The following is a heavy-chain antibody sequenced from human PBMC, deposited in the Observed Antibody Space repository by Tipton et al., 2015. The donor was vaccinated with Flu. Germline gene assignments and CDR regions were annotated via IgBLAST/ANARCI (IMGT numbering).Heavy chain of an antibody. CDR2: IYPGDSTT. Sequence: MQLVQSGAEVKKPGESLKISCKGDGYNFATYWIGWVRQVPGKGLEWMGIIYPGDSTTTYSPSFQGRVTISVDKSINTAYMQWSSLEASDTAMYHCARHVSSSSWEKWFDPWGQGTLVTVSS. J-gene: IGHJ5*02. D-gene: IGHD6-13*01. CDR1: GYNFATYW. CDR3: ARHVSSSSWEKWFDP. V-gene: IGHV5-51*01.